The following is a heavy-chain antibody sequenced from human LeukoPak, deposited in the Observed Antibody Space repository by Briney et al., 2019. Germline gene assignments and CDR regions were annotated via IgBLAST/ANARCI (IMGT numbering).Heavy chain of an antibody. CDR3: AKDHPPYQLLYRELDY. CDR1: GFTFSSYS. J-gene: IGHJ4*02. Sequence: GGSLRLSCAASGFTFSSYSMNWVRQAPGKGLEWVAFIRYDGSNKYYADSVKGRFTISRDNSKNTLYLQMNSLRAEDTAVYYCAKDHPPYQLLYRELDYWGQGTLVTVSS. CDR2: IRYDGSNK. D-gene: IGHD2-2*02. V-gene: IGHV3-30*02.